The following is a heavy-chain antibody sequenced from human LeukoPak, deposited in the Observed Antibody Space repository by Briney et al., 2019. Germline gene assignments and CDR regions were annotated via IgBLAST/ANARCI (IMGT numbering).Heavy chain of an antibody. D-gene: IGHD1-14*01. CDR2: IYFSGST. CDR3: ARNRYFHP. CDR1: GGSISSYY. V-gene: IGHV4-59*01. J-gene: IGHJ5*02. Sequence: SETLSLTCTVSGGSISSYYWSWIRQPPGKGLEWIGYIYFSGSTNYNPSLKSRVTISVDTSRNQFSLQLSSVTAADTAVYYCARNRYFHPWGQGTLVTVSS.